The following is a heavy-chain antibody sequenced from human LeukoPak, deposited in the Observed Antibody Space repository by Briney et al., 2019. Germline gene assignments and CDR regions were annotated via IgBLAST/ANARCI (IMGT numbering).Heavy chain of an antibody. V-gene: IGHV4-59*08. Sequence: SETLSLTCIVSGGSIGSYYWSWIRQSPGKGLEWIGYVYHSGSTNYNPSLKSRVTISVDTSENQFSLRLSSVTAADTAMYYCARGKTYYYDSSGYYVWGQGTLVTVSS. CDR3: ARGKTYYYDSSGYYV. D-gene: IGHD3-22*01. J-gene: IGHJ4*02. CDR2: VYHSGST. CDR1: GGSIGSYY.